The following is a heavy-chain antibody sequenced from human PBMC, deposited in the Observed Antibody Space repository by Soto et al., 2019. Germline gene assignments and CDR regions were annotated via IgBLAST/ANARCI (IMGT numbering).Heavy chain of an antibody. CDR3: ARAPYDSSTYYLDY. CDR2: YTGNT. D-gene: IGHD3-22*01. J-gene: IGHJ4*02. V-gene: IGHV4-30-4*01. Sequence: YTGNTYSNPSLESRLSISVDPSNNQFALRLTSVTAPDTAIYYCARAPYDSSTYYLDYWGQGTLVTVSS.